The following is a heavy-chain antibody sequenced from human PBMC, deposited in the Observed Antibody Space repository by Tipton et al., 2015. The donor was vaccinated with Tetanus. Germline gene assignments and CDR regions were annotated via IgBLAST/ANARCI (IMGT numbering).Heavy chain of an antibody. V-gene: IGHV1-69*01. CDR2: IIPILGTA. D-gene: IGHD1-26*01. Sequence: QVQLVQSGAEVKKPGSSVKVSCKASGGTVSSYVISWVRQAPGQGLEWMGGIIPILGTANYTQNLQGRVTLTADESTSTVYMELSRLRSADTAIYYCTKDLKRNLGAGPSRDAFHVWGQGTMVTVSS. J-gene: IGHJ3*01. CDR1: GGTVSSYV. CDR3: TKDLKRNLGAGPSRDAFHV.